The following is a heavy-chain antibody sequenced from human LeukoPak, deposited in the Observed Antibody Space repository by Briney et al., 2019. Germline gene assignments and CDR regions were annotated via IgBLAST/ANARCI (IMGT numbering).Heavy chain of an antibody. CDR2: NIPILGIA. V-gene: IGHV1-69*04. CDR1: GGTFSSYA. D-gene: IGHD6-13*01. Sequence: SVKVSCKASGGTFSSYAISWVRQAPGQGLEWMGRNIPILGIANYAQKFQGRVTITADKSTSTAYMELSSLRSEDTAVYYCASWGSSWYSIWGQGTLVTVSS. J-gene: IGHJ4*02. CDR3: ASWGSSWYSI.